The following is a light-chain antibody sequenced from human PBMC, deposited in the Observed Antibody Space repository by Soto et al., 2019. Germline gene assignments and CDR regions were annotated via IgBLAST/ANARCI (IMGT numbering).Light chain of an antibody. CDR3: HQYNTWSPLA. J-gene: IGKJ4*01. CDR1: QSVSNN. Sequence: EIVMTQSPATLSVSPGERATLSCRASQSVSNNLAWYQQKPGQAPRLLIFGASTRATGIPARFSGSGSGTEFTLTLSSLQSEDFAVYYCHQYNTWSPLAFGGGTKVETK. V-gene: IGKV3-15*01. CDR2: GAS.